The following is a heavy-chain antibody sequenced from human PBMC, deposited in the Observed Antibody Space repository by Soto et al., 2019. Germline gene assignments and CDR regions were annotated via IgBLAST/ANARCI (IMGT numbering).Heavy chain of an antibody. V-gene: IGHV1-69*13. CDR2: IIPIFGTA. J-gene: IGHJ6*02. CDR1: GGTFSSYA. Sequence: GASVKVSCKASGGTFSSYAISWVRQAPGQGLEWMGGIIPIFGTANYAQKFQGRVTITADESTSTAYMELSSLRSEDTAVYYCAGGQIPVNNFYGMDVWGQGTTVTVSS. D-gene: IGHD2-2*02. CDR3: AGGQIPVNNFYGMDV.